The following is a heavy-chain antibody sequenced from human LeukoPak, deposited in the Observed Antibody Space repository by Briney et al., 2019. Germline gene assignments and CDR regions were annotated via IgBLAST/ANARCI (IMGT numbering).Heavy chain of an antibody. V-gene: IGHV4-4*07. J-gene: IGHJ4*02. CDR2: INASGRT. CDR3: ARVYGDSDY. Sequence: SETLSLTCTVSGGSINNYYWSWIRQPAGKGLEWIGRINASGRTNYNSALKSRVTMSVDTSKNQFSLKVKSVTAADTAVYYCARVYGDSDYWGQGTLVTVSS. CDR1: GGSINNYY. D-gene: IGHD4-17*01.